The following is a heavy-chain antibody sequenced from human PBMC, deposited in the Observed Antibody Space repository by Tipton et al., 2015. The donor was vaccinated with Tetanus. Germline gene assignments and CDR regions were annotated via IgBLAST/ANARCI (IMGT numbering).Heavy chain of an antibody. CDR2: IRNIPYGGTT. D-gene: IGHD6-19*01. CDR3: SRVARFLAVASQYWYFDL. CDR1: GFTFGDHA. V-gene: IGHV3-49*03. J-gene: IGHJ2*01. Sequence: QLVQSGGGVVQPGRSLRLSCTASGFTFGDHAMSWFRQAPGKGLEWVGFIRNIPYGGTTEYAASVKGRFIISRDDSKDIAYLQMSSLKTEDTAVYYCSRVARFLAVASQYWYFDLWGRGTLVTVSS.